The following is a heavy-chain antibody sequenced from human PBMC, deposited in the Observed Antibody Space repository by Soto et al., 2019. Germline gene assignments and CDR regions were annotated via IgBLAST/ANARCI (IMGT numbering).Heavy chain of an antibody. V-gene: IGHV3-7*03. J-gene: IGHJ4*02. CDR1: GFSFSDYW. CDR2: IKFDGSVK. Sequence: LRLSCVASGFSFSDYWMSWVRQAPGKGPEWVANIKFDGSVKQYVDSVRGRFSISRDNFRNSLFLQMNSLRAGDTAIYYCVKDGGYCSSATCYSPRNHYFDSWGQGTLVTVSS. CDR3: VKDGGYCSSATCYSPRNHYFDS. D-gene: IGHD2-2*01.